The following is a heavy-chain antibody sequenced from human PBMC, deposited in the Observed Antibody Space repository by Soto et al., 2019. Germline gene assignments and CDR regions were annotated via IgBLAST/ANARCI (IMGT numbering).Heavy chain of an antibody. CDR2: VNGRGSNT. V-gene: IGHV3-23*01. J-gene: IGHJ4*02. Sequence: EVQLLESGGGLVQPGGSLRLSCAASGFTFSSYAMTWVRQAPGKGLEWVSGVNGRGSNTYYADSVRGRFTISRGNXXNRLYLQMNSLRAEDTAIYYCAKVPYDIVTGYYDYWGQGALVTVSS. CDR3: AKVPYDIVTGYYDY. D-gene: IGHD3-9*01. CDR1: GFTFSSYA.